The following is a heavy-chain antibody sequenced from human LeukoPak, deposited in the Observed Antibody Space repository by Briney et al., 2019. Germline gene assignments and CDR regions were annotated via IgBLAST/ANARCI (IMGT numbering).Heavy chain of an antibody. J-gene: IGHJ4*02. D-gene: IGHD6-13*01. CDR3: ARELYSSSWTPLGY. CDR2: IGSGGINM. Sequence: GGSLRLSCVGSGFTFRSYEMNWVRQAPGKGLEWVSYIGSGGINMRYADSVKGRFTISRDDAKNSLYLQMNSLRAEDTAVYYCARELYSSSWTPLGYWGQGTLVTVSS. V-gene: IGHV3-48*03. CDR1: GFTFRSYE.